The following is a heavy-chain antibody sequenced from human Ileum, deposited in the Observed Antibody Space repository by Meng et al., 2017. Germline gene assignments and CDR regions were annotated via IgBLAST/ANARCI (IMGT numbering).Heavy chain of an antibody. CDR2: IKQDGSES. CDR1: EVTFSTYW. V-gene: IGHV3-7*01. Sequence: GESLKTPRTASEVTFSTYWMSWVRQAPGKGLEWVANIKQDGSESYYVDSVKGRFTISRDHSKNSLYLQMNSLRAEDTAVYYCSRRVGSKGNAFDLWGQGTMVTVSS. CDR3: SRRVGSKGNAFDL. D-gene: IGHD1-26*01. J-gene: IGHJ3*01.